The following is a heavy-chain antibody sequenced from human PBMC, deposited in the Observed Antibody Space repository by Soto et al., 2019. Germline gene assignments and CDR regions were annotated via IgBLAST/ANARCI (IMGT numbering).Heavy chain of an antibody. J-gene: IGHJ6*02. D-gene: IGHD3-16*01. CDR1: GYSFTRYG. V-gene: IGHV1-18*01. CDR2: INTYNGNT. Sequence: ASVKVSCKASGYSFTRYGIAWARQAPGQGLEWMGWINTYNGNTNYAQNLQGRVTLTTDTSTSTAYMEPTSLRSNDTAIYYCAMVDVYVTPSPQDVWGQGTTVTVSS. CDR3: AMVDVYVTPSPQDV.